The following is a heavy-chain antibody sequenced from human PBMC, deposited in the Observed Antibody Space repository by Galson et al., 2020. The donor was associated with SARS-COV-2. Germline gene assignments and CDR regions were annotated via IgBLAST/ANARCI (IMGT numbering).Heavy chain of an antibody. V-gene: IGHV4-34*01. J-gene: IGHJ6*03. D-gene: IGHD6-13*01. Sequence: SETLSLTCAVYGGSFSGYYWSWIRQPPGKGLEWIGEINHSGSTNYNQSLKSRVTISVDTSKNQFSLKLSSVTAADTAVYYCARGRPSSSWTYYYYYMDVWGKGTTVTVSS. CDR1: GGSFSGYY. CDR3: ARGRPSSSWTYYYYYMDV. CDR2: INHSGST.